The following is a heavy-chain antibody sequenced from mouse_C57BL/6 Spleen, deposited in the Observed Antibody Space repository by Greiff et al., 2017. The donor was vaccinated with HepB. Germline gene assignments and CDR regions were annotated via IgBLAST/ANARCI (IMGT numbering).Heavy chain of an antibody. D-gene: IGHD2-13*01. CDR2: IYPGDGDT. Sequence: VQLQQSGPELVKPGDSVKISCKASGYAFSSSWMNWVKQRPGKGLEWIGRIYPGDGDTNYNGKFKGKATLTADKSSSTAYMQLSSLTSEDSAVYFCARGAYYGDDYAMDYWGQGTSVTVSS. CDR1: GYAFSSSW. J-gene: IGHJ4*01. CDR3: ARGAYYGDDYAMDY. V-gene: IGHV1-82*01.